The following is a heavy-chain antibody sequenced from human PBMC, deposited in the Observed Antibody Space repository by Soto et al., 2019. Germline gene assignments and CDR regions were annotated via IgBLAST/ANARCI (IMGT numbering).Heavy chain of an antibody. CDR3: AHSHSSSWYIEDRYNWFDP. V-gene: IGHV2-5*02. Sequence: QITLKESGPTLVKPTQTLTLTCTFSGFSLSTSGVGVGWIRQPPGKALEWLALIYWDDDKRYSPSLKSRPTTTKDTSKNQVVLTMTNMDPVDTATYYCAHSHSSSWYIEDRYNWFDPWGQGTLVTVSS. CDR1: GFSLSTSGVG. CDR2: IYWDDDK. J-gene: IGHJ5*02. D-gene: IGHD6-13*01.